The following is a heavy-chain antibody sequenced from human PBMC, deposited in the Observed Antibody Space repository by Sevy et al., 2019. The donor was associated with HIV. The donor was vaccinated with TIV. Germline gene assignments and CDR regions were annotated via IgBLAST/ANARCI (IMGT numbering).Heavy chain of an antibody. D-gene: IGHD6-19*01. V-gene: IGHV4-59*01. CDR3: ARDRTASSGWSYGMDV. Sequence: SETLSLTCTVSGGSISSYYWSWIRQPPGKGLEWIGYIYYSGSTNYNPSLKSRVTISVDTSKNQFSLKLSSVTAADTAVYYCARDRTASSGWSYGMDVWGQRTTVTVSS. J-gene: IGHJ6*02. CDR2: IYYSGST. CDR1: GGSISSYY.